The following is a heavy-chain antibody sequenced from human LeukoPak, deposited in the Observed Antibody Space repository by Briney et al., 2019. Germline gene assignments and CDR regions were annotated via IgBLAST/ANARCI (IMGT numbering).Heavy chain of an antibody. Sequence: ASVKVSCKASGYTFTSYDINWVRQATGQGLEWMGWMNPNSGNTGYAQKFQCRATMTRNTSISTAYMELSRLRSEDTAVYYCASSYDSSGYYWANYFDYWGQGTLVTVSS. D-gene: IGHD3-22*01. CDR3: ASSYDSSGYYWANYFDY. CDR1: GYTFTSYD. J-gene: IGHJ4*02. V-gene: IGHV1-8*01. CDR2: MNPNSGNT.